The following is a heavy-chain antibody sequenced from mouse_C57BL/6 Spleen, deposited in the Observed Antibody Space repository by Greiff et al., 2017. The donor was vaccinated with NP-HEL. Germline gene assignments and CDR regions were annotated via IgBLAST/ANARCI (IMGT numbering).Heavy chain of an antibody. V-gene: IGHV2-9-1*01. CDR1: GFSLTSYA. J-gene: IGHJ2*01. CDR3: ARNSDYYGSSLFDY. D-gene: IGHD1-1*01. Sequence: VHLVESGPGLVAPSQSLSITCTVSGFSLTSYAISWVRQPPGKGLEWLGVIWTGGGTNYNSALKSRLSISKDNSKSQVFLKMNSLQTDDTARYYCARNSDYYGSSLFDYWGQGTTLTVSS. CDR2: IWTGGGT.